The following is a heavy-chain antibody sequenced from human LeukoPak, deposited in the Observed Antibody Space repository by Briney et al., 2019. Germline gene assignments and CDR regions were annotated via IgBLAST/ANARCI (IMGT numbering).Heavy chain of an antibody. J-gene: IGHJ4*02. D-gene: IGHD3-22*01. Sequence: GGSLRLSCAASGFTFSSYSMNWVRQAPGKGLEWVSYISSSSSTIYYADSVKGRFTISRDNAKNSLYLQMNSLRAEDTAVYYCAGGHQSGYYDYWGQGTLVTVSS. CDR3: AGGHQSGYYDY. V-gene: IGHV3-48*04. CDR2: ISSSSSTI. CDR1: GFTFSSYS.